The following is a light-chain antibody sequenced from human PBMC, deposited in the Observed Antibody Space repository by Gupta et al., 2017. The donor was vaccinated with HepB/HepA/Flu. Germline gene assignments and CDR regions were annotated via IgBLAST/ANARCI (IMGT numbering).Light chain of an antibody. Sequence: DIELTQSPATLSLSPGDRATITCRASQSVRRFLAWYQQKPGKAPKLLIYNASSMPTGIPSRFSGSGSGTDFTLTISSLLPEDFAAYYCQQRYNTLAVPFGEGTRLEIK. V-gene: IGKV3-11*01. J-gene: IGKJ5*01. CDR2: NAS. CDR3: QQRYNTLAVP. CDR1: QSVRRF.